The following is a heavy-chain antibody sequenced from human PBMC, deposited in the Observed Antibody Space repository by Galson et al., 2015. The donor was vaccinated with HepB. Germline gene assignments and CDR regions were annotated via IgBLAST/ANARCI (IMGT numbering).Heavy chain of an antibody. CDR2: ISSSSSTI. J-gene: IGHJ4*02. CDR3: ARDHTYSSGWYDGDY. D-gene: IGHD6-19*01. V-gene: IGHV3-48*02. Sequence: SLRLSCAASGFTFSSYSMNWVRQAPGKGLEWVSYISSSSSTIYYADSVKGRFTISRDNAKNSLYLQMNSLRDEDTAVYYCARDHTYSSGWYDGDYWGQGTLVTVSS. CDR1: GFTFSSYS.